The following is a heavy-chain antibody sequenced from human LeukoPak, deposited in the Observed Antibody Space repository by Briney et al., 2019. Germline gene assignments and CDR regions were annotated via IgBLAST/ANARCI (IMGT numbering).Heavy chain of an antibody. CDR2: GRSKAYGGTT. CDR3: TRDRERITMVRGVIITLPLGAFDI. Sequence: GGTLRLSCTASGFTFGDYATSWFRHAPGQGLGWVGFGRSKAYGGTTEYAASMKGRFTISRDESTSIAYLQMNSLKTEDTAVYYCTRDRERITMVRGVIITLPLGAFDIWGQGTMVTVSS. D-gene: IGHD3-10*01. CDR1: GFTFGDYA. V-gene: IGHV3-49*03. J-gene: IGHJ3*02.